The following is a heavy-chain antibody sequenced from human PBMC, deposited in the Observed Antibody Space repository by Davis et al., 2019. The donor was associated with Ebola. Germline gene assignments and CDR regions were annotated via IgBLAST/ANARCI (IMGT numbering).Heavy chain of an antibody. CDR3: ARAPHPYGSSWFFDH. J-gene: IGHJ5*02. CDR2: MNPNSGNA. D-gene: IGHD6-13*01. Sequence: ASVKVSCKASGYTFTNYDIYWMRQAPGQGLEWVGWMNPNSGNAAYARRLQGRVTMTRNTSITTAYMELSTLTSEDTAVYYCARAPHPYGSSWFFDHWGQGALVTVSS. V-gene: IGHV1-8*01. CDR1: GYTFTNYD.